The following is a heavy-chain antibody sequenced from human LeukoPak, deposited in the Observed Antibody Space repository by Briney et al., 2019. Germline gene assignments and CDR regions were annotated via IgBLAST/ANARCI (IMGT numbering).Heavy chain of an antibody. J-gene: IGHJ6*03. Sequence: ASVKVSCKASEYTFTGYYMHWVRQAPGQGLEWMGWINPNSGGTNYAQKFQGRVTMTRDTSISTAYMELSRLRSDDTAVYYCARSGFPVYYYYMDVWGKGTTVTVSS. V-gene: IGHV1-2*02. D-gene: IGHD3-10*01. CDR2: INPNSGGT. CDR1: EYTFTGYY. CDR3: ARSGFPVYYYYMDV.